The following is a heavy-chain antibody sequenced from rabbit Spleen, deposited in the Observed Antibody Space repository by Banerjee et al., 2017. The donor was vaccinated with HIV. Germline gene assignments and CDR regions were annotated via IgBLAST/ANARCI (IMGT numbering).Heavy chain of an antibody. CDR2: IAGDSSGFT. CDR3: ARDTGTSFSSYGMDL. Sequence: QSLEESGGDLVKPEGSLTLTCTASGFSFSSNEYMCWVRQAPGKGLEWISCIAGDSSGFTYSATWAKGRFSCSKTSSTTVTLQMTSRTVADTATYFCARDTGTSFSSYGMDLWGPGTLVTVS. V-gene: IGHV1S40*01. D-gene: IGHD7-1*01. CDR1: GFSFSSNEY. J-gene: IGHJ6*01.